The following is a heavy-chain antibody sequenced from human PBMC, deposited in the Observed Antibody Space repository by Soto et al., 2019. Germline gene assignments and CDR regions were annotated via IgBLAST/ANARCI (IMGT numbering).Heavy chain of an antibody. Sequence: VQLVESGGGLVQPGRSLRLSCAASGFTFDDYAMHWVRQAPGKGLEWVSRISWNSGSIGYADSVKGRFIISRDNAKHSLYLQMNSLRAEDTALYYCAKAVGSYGNFDYWGQGTLVTVSS. CDR1: GFTFDDYA. CDR3: AKAVGSYGNFDY. D-gene: IGHD5-18*01. CDR2: ISWNSGSI. V-gene: IGHV3-9*01. J-gene: IGHJ4*02.